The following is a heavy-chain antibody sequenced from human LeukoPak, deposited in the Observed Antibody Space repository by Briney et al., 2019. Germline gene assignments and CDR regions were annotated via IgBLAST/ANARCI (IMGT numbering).Heavy chain of an antibody. CDR1: GGSISSGSYY. CDR2: IYTSGTT. D-gene: IGHD3-3*01. Sequence: SETLSLTCTVSGGSISSGSYYWSWIRQPAGKGLEWIGRIYTSGTTKYNPSLNSRVTISIDTSKNQFSLKLSAVTAADTAVYYCARGVTIFGLVTTDWGQGTLVTVSS. CDR3: ARGVTIFGLVTTD. V-gene: IGHV4-61*02. J-gene: IGHJ4*02.